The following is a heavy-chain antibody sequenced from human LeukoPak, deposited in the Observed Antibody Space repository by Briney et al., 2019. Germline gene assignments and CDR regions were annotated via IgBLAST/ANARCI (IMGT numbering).Heavy chain of an antibody. Sequence: ASVTASCKASGYTFKSHTIHWVRQAPGQRLEWMGWIYPGNGDTKSSQNLQGRVTITTDTSASTAYMELSSLRYEDTAIYYCARDGDLGAPYSMDVWGQGTTVTISS. CDR3: ARDGDLGAPYSMDV. D-gene: IGHD2-21*01. J-gene: IGHJ6*02. CDR1: GYTFKSHT. CDR2: IYPGNGDT. V-gene: IGHV1-3*01.